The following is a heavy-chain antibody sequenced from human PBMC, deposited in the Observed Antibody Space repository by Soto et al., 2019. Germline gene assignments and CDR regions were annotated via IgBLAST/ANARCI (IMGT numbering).Heavy chain of an antibody. V-gene: IGHV4-34*01. CDR2: INHSGST. J-gene: IGHJ4*02. Sequence: SETLSLTCAVYGGSFSGYYWSWIRQPPGKGLEWIGEINHSGSTNYNPSLKSRVTISVDTSKNQFSLKLSSVTAADTAVYYCARANYDFWSGYYNSYWGQGTLVTVSS. CDR3: ARANYDFWSGYYNSY. CDR1: GGSFSGYY. D-gene: IGHD3-3*01.